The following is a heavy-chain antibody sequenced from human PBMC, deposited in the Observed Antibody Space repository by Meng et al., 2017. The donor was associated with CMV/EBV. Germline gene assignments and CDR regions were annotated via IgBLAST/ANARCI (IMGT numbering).Heavy chain of an antibody. CDR3: ARQRVTIFGVVTLYYGMDV. Sequence: GESLKISCAASGFTFSSYWMHWVRQAPGKGLVWVSRINSDGSSTSYADSVKGRFTISRDNAKNTLYLQMNSLRSEDTAVYYCARQRVTIFGVVTLYYGMDVWGQGTTVTVSS. CDR1: GFTFSSYW. CDR2: INSDGSST. J-gene: IGHJ6*02. D-gene: IGHD3-3*01. V-gene: IGHV3-74*01.